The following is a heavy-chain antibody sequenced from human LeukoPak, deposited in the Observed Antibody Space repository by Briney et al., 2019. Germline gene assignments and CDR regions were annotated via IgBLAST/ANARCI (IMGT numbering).Heavy chain of an antibody. D-gene: IGHD3-10*01. CDR1: GFTFSSYG. CDR2: ISYDGSNK. V-gene: IGHV3-30*18. J-gene: IGHJ3*02. Sequence: GRSLRLSCAASGFTFSSYGMHWVRQAPGKGLEWVAVISYDGSNKCYADSVKGRFTISGDNSKNTLYLQMNSLRAEDTAVYYCAKLLLWFGELLDDAFDIWGQGTMVTVSS. CDR3: AKLLLWFGELLDDAFDI.